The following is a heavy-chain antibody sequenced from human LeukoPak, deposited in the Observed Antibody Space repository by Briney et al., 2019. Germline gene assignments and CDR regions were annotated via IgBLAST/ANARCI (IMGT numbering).Heavy chain of an antibody. D-gene: IGHD1-26*01. V-gene: IGHV3-43*02. CDR2: INKDGSAT. J-gene: IGHJ6*02. CDR3: ASWAFYHSLDV. CDR1: GFTLDAYA. Sequence: PGGSLRLSCEASGFTLDAYAMHWVRQAPGKGLEWVSLINKDGSATYYADSVKGRFTISRDNSKNSLYLQMNSLRSEDTALYYCASWAFYHSLDVWGQGTTFTVSS.